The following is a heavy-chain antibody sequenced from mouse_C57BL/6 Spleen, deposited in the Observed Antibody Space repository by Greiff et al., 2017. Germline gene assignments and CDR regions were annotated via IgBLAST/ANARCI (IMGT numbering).Heavy chain of an antibody. D-gene: IGHD1-1*01. V-gene: IGHV1-64*01. Sequence: QVQLQQPGAELVKPGASVKLSCKASGYTLTSYWMHWVKQRPGQGLEWIGMIHPNSGSTNYNEKFKSKATLTVDKSSSTAYMQLSSLTSEDSAVYYCARGGYGSSYDAMDYWGQGTSVTVSS. J-gene: IGHJ4*01. CDR3: ARGGYGSSYDAMDY. CDR1: GYTLTSYW. CDR2: IHPNSGST.